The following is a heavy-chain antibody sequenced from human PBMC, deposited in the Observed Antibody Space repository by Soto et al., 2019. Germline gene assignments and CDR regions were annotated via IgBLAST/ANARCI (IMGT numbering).Heavy chain of an antibody. CDR3: ARGQVGASTWADDAVDI. CDR1: GFTFSSYA. J-gene: IGHJ3*02. V-gene: IGHV3-30-3*01. D-gene: IGHD1-26*01. CDR2: ISYDGSNK. Sequence: QVQLVESGGGVVQPGRSLRLSCAASGFTFSSYAMHWVRQAPGKELEWVAVISYDGSNKYYADSVKGRFTISRENSKNTLYLQMHSLRAEDPAMSYCARGQVGASTWADDAVDIWGQGTMVAVSS.